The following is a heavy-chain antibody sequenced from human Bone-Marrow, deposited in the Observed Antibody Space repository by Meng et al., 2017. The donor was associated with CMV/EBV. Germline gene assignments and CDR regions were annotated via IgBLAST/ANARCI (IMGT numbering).Heavy chain of an antibody. J-gene: IGHJ4*02. CDR1: GFTFSNAW. V-gene: IGHV3-15*01. Sequence: GGSLRLSCAVSGFTFSNAWMSWVRQAPGKGLEWVGRIKSKTDGGTTDYAAPVKGRFTISRDDSKNTLYLQMNSLKTEDTAVYYCTTDSEYSGSYWGGYWGQGTLVTVSS. CDR2: IKSKTDGGTT. CDR3: TTDSEYSGSYWGGY. D-gene: IGHD1-26*01.